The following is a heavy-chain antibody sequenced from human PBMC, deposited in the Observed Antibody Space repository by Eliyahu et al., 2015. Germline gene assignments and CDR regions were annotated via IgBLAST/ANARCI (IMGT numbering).Heavy chain of an antibody. CDR1: GGSISSYY. D-gene: IGHD2-15*01. J-gene: IGHJ3*02. Sequence: QVQLQESGPGLVKPSETLSLTCTVSGGSISSYYWSWIRQPPGKGLEWIGYIYYSGSTNYNPSLKSRVTISVDTSKNQFSLKLSSVTAADTAVYYCAREVVAAPGAFDIWGQGTMVTVSS. V-gene: IGHV4-59*01. CDR3: AREVVAAPGAFDI. CDR2: IYYSGST.